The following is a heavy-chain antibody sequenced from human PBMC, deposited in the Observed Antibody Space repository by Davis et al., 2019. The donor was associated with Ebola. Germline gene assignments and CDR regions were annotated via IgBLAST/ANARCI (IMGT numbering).Heavy chain of an antibody. D-gene: IGHD3-22*01. CDR2: INPDTGGI. J-gene: IGHJ3*02. Sequence: AASVKVSCKASGYTFTDYYIHWVRQAPGQGLEWMGWINPDTGGITYAQNFQGRVTMTRDTSTSTVYMELSSLRSEDTAVYYCARHPRSGDYDSSDTARDNDAFDIWGQGTMVTVSS. CDR3: ARHPRSGDYDSSDTARDNDAFDI. CDR1: GYTFTDYY. V-gene: IGHV1-2*02.